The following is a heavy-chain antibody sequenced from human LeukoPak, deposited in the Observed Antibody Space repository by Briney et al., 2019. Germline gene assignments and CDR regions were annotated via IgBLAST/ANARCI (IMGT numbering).Heavy chain of an antibody. CDR3: ARLSSLANIAARGRTWLDP. J-gene: IGHJ5*02. CDR2: IYTSGST. Sequence: SETLSLTCTVSGGSISSYYWSWIRQPAGKGLEWIGRIYTSGSTNYNPSLKSRVTISVDTSKNQFSLKLSSVTAADTAVYYCARLSSLANIAARGRTWLDPWGQGSLVTVSS. V-gene: IGHV4-4*07. D-gene: IGHD6-6*01. CDR1: GGSISSYY.